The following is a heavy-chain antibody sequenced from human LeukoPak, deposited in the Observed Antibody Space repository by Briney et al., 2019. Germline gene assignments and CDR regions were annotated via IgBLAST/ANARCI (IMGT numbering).Heavy chain of an antibody. CDR3: AKDVVAAFDY. Sequence: GGSLRLSCAASGFTFRDYSMNWVRQAPGKGLEWVSYISTSSSTKFHADSVKGRFTISRDNAKNSLYLQMNSLRAEDTAVYYCAKDVVAAFDYWGQGTLVTVSS. CDR1: GFTFRDYS. V-gene: IGHV3-48*01. J-gene: IGHJ4*02. CDR2: ISTSSSTK. D-gene: IGHD2-15*01.